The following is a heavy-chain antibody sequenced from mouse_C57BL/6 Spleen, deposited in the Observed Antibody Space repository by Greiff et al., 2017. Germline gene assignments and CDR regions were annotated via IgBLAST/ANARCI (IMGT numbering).Heavy chain of an antibody. CDR2: ISYDGSN. CDR3: SRGGELKEYFHV. CDR1: GYSITSGYY. V-gene: IGHV3-6*01. J-gene: IGHJ1*03. Sequence: EVHLVESGPGLVKPSQSLSLTCSVTGYSITSGYYWNWIRQFPGNKLEWMGYISYDGSNNYNPSLKNRISITRDTSKHQFFLKLNSVTTEGTATNYFSRGGELKEYFHVWGTRNT.